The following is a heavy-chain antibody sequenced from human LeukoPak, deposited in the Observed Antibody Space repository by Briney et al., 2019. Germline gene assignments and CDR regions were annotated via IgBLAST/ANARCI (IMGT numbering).Heavy chain of an antibody. D-gene: IGHD3-22*01. Sequence: GGSLRLSCAASGFTFSSYSMNWVRQAPGKGLEWVSYISSSSSTIYYADSVKGRFTISRDNAKNSLYLQMNSLRAEGTAVYYCAKEGHNYYDSSGYPFFDYWGQGTLVTVSS. J-gene: IGHJ4*02. V-gene: IGHV3-48*01. CDR2: ISSSSSTI. CDR3: AKEGHNYYDSSGYPFFDY. CDR1: GFTFSSYS.